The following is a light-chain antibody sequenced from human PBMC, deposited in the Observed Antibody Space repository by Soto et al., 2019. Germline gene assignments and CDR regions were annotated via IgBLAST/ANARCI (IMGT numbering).Light chain of an antibody. J-gene: IGKJ4*01. CDR3: QQSYITPPT. Sequence: DIQMTQSPSSLSASVGDRVTITCRASQSTMSYLNWFQQKPGKAPKLLIYAISRLESGVPSRFSGSGSGTDFTLTISSLQPEDFATYYCQQSYITPPTFGGGTKVE. V-gene: IGKV1-39*01. CDR2: AIS. CDR1: QSTMSY.